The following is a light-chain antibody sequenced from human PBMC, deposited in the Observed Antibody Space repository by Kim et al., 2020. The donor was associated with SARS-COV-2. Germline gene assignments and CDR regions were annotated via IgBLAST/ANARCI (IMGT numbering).Light chain of an antibody. CDR1: HNIGSW. CDR2: KAS. CDR3: QQYNSFPWT. J-gene: IGKJ1*01. Sequence: DIQMTQSPSTLSASVGDRVTIPCRASHNIGSWLAWYQQKPGKAPKFVIYKASTLVSGVTSRFSGSGSGTEFTLTISSLQPDDFGSYSCQQYNSFPWTFGRGTKVDIK. V-gene: IGKV1-5*03.